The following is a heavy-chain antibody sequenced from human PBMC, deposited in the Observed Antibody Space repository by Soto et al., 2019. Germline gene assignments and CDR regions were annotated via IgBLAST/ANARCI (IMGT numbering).Heavy chain of an antibody. Sequence: GGSLRLSCAASGYSLSSYDIHWVRQAPGKGLEWVALVPNRGSDTYYVASVKGRFTVSRDNSKNTVYLQMNNLRAEDTAVYYCARDVAYGMDVWGQGTTVTVSS. J-gene: IGHJ6*02. CDR3: ARDVAYGMDV. V-gene: IGHV3-30*03. CDR2: VPNRGSDT. CDR1: GYSLSSYD.